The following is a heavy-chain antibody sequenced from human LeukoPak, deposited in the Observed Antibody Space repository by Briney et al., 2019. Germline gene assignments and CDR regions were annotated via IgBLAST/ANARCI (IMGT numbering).Heavy chain of an antibody. CDR2: IFHNGNA. Sequence: PSETLSLTRSVSGGSISTSNYYWVWIRQSPEKGLEWIGSIFHNGNAFYSPSLQSRVTMSLDTSKSQFYLRLTAVTAADTALYYCAKTKLDWLLFDFWGQGILVTVSS. J-gene: IGHJ4*02. D-gene: IGHD3-9*01. V-gene: IGHV4-39*07. CDR1: GGSISTSNYY. CDR3: AKTKLDWLLFDF.